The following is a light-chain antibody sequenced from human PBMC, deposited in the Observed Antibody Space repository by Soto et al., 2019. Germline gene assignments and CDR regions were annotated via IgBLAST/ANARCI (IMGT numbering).Light chain of an antibody. CDR2: TAP. Sequence: DIQMTQSPSSLSASVGDRVTITCRASQGISSYLNWYQQQPGKAPKLLIYTAPNLQSGVPSRFSGSGSVTEFTLTINSLQPDDFATYYCQQYETFSGTFGPGTKVDIK. CDR1: QGISSY. J-gene: IGKJ1*01. CDR3: QQYETFSGT. V-gene: IGKV1-39*01.